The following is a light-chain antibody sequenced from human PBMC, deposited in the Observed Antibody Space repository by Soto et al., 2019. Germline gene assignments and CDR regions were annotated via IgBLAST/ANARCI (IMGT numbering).Light chain of an antibody. J-gene: IGKJ2*01. CDR3: QQRSNWPPA. Sequence: EIVLTQSPATLSLSPGERATLSCRASQSVSSYLAWYQHKPGQAPRLLIYDASNRATGIPARFSGSGYGTDFTLTSSSREPEDFAVYYCQQRSNWPPAFGQGTKLEIK. V-gene: IGKV3-11*01. CDR2: DAS. CDR1: QSVSSY.